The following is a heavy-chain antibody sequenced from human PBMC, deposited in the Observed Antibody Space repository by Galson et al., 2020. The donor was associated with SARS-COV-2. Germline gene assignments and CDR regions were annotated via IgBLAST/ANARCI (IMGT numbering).Heavy chain of an antibody. CDR1: GVSVSSEESY. J-gene: IGHJ4*02. Sequence: SETLSLTCTVTGVSVSSEESYWSWIRQHPEKGLEWIGYIFYSGFTYYSPSFKSRLTMSLDTSKNQFSLKMNAVTAADTAIYYCANGLGGDYWGPGTSVTVSS. CDR3: ANGLGGDY. V-gene: IGHV4-30-4*03. D-gene: IGHD1-26*01. CDR2: IFYSGFT.